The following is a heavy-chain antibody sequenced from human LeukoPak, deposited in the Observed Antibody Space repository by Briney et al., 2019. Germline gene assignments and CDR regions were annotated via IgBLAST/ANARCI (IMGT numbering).Heavy chain of an antibody. CDR2: INHSGST. V-gene: IGHV4-39*07. D-gene: IGHD2-21*02. Sequence: SGPALVKPTQTLTLTCTFSGFSLRTSGMCVSWIRQPPGKGLEWIGEINHSGSTNYNPSLKSRVTISVDTSKNQFSLKLSSVTAADTAVYYCARGFIWDCGGDCEVRSGFDPWGQGTLVTVSS. J-gene: IGHJ5*02. CDR1: GFSLRTSGM. CDR3: ARGFIWDCGGDCEVRSGFDP.